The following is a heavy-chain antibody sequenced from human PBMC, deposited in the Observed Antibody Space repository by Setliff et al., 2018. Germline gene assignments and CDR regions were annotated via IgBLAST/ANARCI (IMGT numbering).Heavy chain of an antibody. CDR2: ISADNGHT. V-gene: IGHV1-18*01. CDR3: ARINFYVSSGYYYAPDY. Sequence: ASVKVSCKTSGYSFTSYGISWVRQAPGQGLEWMGWISADNGHTKNVKHFLGRVTVTTDTSTGTAYMELGSLTSDDTAIYYCARINFYVSSGYYYAPDYWGPGTLVTVSS. CDR1: GYSFTSYG. J-gene: IGHJ4*02. D-gene: IGHD3-22*01.